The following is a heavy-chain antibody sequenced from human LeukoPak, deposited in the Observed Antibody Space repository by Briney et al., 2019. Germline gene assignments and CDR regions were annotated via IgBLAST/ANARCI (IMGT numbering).Heavy chain of an antibody. CDR2: MYTGGGR. D-gene: IGHD2-21*02. CDR3: TRGQSYCGADCYSD. J-gene: IGHJ4*02. Sequence: GGSPRLSCAASGFSVSNYYMSWVRQPPGKGLEWVSVMYTGGGRYYGDSVKGRFTISRDNSKNTVFLQMNSLRVEDTALYYCTRGQSYCGADCYSDWGQGTLVTVSP. V-gene: IGHV3-66*01. CDR1: GFSVSNYY.